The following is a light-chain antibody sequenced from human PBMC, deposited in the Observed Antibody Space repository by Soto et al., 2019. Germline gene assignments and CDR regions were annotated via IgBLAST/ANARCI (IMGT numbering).Light chain of an antibody. CDR1: SSNIGAGYD. CDR2: ANG. J-gene: IGLJ3*02. Sequence: QSVLTQPPSVSGAPGQRVTISCTGSSSNIGAGYDVHWYQQLPGTAPKLLIYANGNRPSGVPDRFSGSKSGTSASLAITGLQAEDEADYYCQSFDSSLSNSWVFGGGTKLTVL. CDR3: QSFDSSLSNSWV. V-gene: IGLV1-40*01.